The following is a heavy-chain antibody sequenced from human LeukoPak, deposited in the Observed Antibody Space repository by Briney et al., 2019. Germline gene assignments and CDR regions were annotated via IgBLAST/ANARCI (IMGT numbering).Heavy chain of an antibody. Sequence: GGSLRLSCAASGFTFYDYAMHCVRHAPGKGLEWVSLISGDGGSPYYADSAKGRFTIIRDNSKNSLYLQMNSLRTEDTALYYCAKDSDYYYDSSGYYYLGNHYGMDVWGQGTTVTFS. J-gene: IGHJ6*02. CDR2: ISGDGGSP. CDR3: AKDSDYYYDSSGYYYLGNHYGMDV. CDR1: GFTFYDYA. V-gene: IGHV3-43*02. D-gene: IGHD3-22*01.